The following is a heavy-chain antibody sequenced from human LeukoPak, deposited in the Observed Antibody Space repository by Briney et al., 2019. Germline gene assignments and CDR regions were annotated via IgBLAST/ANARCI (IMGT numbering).Heavy chain of an antibody. CDR1: GFTFSSYS. V-gene: IGHV3-21*01. CDR2: ISSSSSYI. D-gene: IGHD1-26*01. Sequence: GGSLRLSCAASGFTFSSYSMNWVRQAPGKGLEWVSSISSSSSYIYYADSVKGRFTISRDNAKNSLHLQMNSLRAEDTAVYYCAREDSGSYRDDAFDIWGQGTMVTVSS. J-gene: IGHJ3*02. CDR3: AREDSGSYRDDAFDI.